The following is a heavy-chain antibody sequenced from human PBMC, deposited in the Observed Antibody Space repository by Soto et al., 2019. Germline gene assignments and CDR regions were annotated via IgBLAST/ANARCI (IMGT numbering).Heavy chain of an antibody. J-gene: IGHJ5*02. V-gene: IGHV4-61*01. Sequence: SETLSLTCTVSGDSVSSGSYYWSWIRQPPGKGLEWIGYISYSGNTNYNPSLKSRLTISVDTSKNQFSLKLSSVTAADMAVYYCARKAGSFDNWFDPWGQGTLVTVSS. D-gene: IGHD3-10*01. CDR2: ISYSGNT. CDR3: ARKAGSFDNWFDP. CDR1: GDSVSSGSYY.